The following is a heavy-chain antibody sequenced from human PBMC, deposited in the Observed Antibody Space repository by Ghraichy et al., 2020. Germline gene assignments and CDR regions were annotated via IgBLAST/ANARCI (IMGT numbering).Heavy chain of an antibody. V-gene: IGHV4-34*01. CDR1: GGSFSGYY. CDR2: INHSGST. CDR3: ARGGISTKEGNWFDP. J-gene: IGHJ5*02. D-gene: IGHD1-14*01. Sequence: SETLSLTCAVYGGSFSGYYWSWIRQPPGKGLEWIGEINHSGSTNYNPSLKSRVTISVDTSKNQFSLKLSLVTAADTAVYYCARGGISTKEGNWFDPWGQGTLVTVSS.